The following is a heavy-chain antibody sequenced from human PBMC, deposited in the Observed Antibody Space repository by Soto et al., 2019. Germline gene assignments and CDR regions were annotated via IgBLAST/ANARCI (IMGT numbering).Heavy chain of an antibody. Sequence: PGGSLRLSCAASGFTFSSYSMNWVRQATGKGLEWVSSISSSSSYIYYADSVKGRFTISRDNAKNSLYLQMNSLRAEDTAVYYCARDFYNWNHDWFDPWGQGTLVTVSS. D-gene: IGHD1-20*01. CDR1: GFTFSSYS. CDR3: ARDFYNWNHDWFDP. CDR2: ISSSSSYI. J-gene: IGHJ5*02. V-gene: IGHV3-21*01.